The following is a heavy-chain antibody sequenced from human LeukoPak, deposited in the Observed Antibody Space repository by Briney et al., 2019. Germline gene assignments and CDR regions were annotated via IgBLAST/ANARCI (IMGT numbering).Heavy chain of an antibody. V-gene: IGHV1-69*04. J-gene: IGHJ3*02. CDR2: IIPILGIA. CDR3: ATRPYLGYCSSTSCYSAYAFDI. CDR1: GGTFSSYA. D-gene: IGHD2-2*02. Sequence: GASVKVSCKASGGTFSSYAISWVRQAPGQGLEWMGRIIPILGIANYAQKFQGRVTITADKSTSTAYMELSSLRSEDTAVYYCATRPYLGYCSSTSCYSAYAFDIWGQGTMVTVSS.